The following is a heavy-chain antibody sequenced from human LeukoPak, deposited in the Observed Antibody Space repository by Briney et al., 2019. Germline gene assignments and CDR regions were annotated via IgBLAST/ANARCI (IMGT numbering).Heavy chain of an antibody. CDR3: ARERGGYSSSWREFDY. J-gene: IGHJ4*02. Sequence: GASVKVSCKASGYTFTSYAMHWVRQAPGQRLEWMGWINAGNGNTKYSQKFQGRVTITRDTSASTAYMELSSLRSEDTAVYYCARERGGYSSSWREFDYWGQGTLVTVSS. D-gene: IGHD6-13*01. CDR2: INAGNGNT. CDR1: GYTFTSYA. V-gene: IGHV1-3*01.